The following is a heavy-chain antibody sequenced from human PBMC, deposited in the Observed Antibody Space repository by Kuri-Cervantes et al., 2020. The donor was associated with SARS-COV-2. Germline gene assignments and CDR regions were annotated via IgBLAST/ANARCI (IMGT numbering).Heavy chain of an antibody. CDR2: INWNGGST. D-gene: IGHD7-27*01. J-gene: IGHJ4*02. CDR1: GFQFDDYT. Sequence: GESLKISCAASGFQFDDYTMHWVRQPPGKGLEWVSGINWNGGSTGYADSVKGRFTISRDNAKNSLYLQMNSLRAEDTALYYCARDLSYLGMEGYWGQGTLVTVSS. V-gene: IGHV3-20*04. CDR3: ARDLSYLGMEGY.